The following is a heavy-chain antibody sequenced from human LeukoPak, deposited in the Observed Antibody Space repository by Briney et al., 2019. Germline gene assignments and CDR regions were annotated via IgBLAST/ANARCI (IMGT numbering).Heavy chain of an antibody. D-gene: IGHD2-15*01. V-gene: IGHV3-33*01. CDR2: IWYDGSNK. J-gene: IGHJ4*02. CDR3: AREATDCSGGSCLKYLDY. CDR1: GFTFSSYG. Sequence: GRSLRLSCAASGFTFSSYGMHWVRQAPGKGLEWVAVIWYDGSNKYYADSVKGRFTISRDNSKNTLYLQMNSLRAEDTAVYYCAREATDCSGGSCLKYLDYWGQGTLVTVSS.